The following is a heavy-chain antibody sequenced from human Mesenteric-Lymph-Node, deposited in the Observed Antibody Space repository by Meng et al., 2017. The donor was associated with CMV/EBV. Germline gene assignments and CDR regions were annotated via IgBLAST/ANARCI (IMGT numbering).Heavy chain of an antibody. CDR1: GGTFSSYT. CDR3: AGGIAAAGSRWFDP. J-gene: IGHJ5*02. CDR2: IIPILGIA. Sequence: QVQLVQSGAEGKKPGSSVKFSCKASGGTFSSYTISWVRQAPGQGLEWMGRIIPILGIANYAQKFQGRVTITADKSTSTAYMELSSLRSEDTAVYYCAGGIAAAGSRWFDPWGQGTLVTVSS. V-gene: IGHV1-69*02. D-gene: IGHD6-13*01.